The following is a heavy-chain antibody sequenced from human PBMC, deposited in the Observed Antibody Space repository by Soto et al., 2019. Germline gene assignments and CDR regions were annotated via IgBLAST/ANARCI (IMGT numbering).Heavy chain of an antibody. D-gene: IGHD6-13*01. J-gene: IGHJ1*01. CDR2: INWNSRSI. V-gene: IGHV3-9*01. CDR3: SKDLYSSTPPRGGYLQH. CDR1: AFNFDDHT. Sequence: LRLSSTPSAFNFDDHTMHCFGEVPGKHLEWVSGINWNSRSIDYADSVKRRVTISPDNATNSLYLQMNSLRAEDTGLYYCSKDLYSSTPPRGGYLQHWGQGTLVTVST.